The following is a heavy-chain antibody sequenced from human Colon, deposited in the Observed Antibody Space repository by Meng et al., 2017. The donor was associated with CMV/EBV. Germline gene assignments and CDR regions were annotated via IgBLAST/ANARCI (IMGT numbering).Heavy chain of an antibody. Sequence: GGSLRLSCAASGFTVSSNYINWVRQAPGKGLEWVSVITGSGKTHYADSVKGRFIISRDTSKNMVNLQMNNLRGEDAAVYYCAREPGHCTSTSCYTEGYYFDTWGQGTMVTVSS. CDR1: GFTVSSNY. J-gene: IGHJ4*02. D-gene: IGHD2-2*02. CDR2: ITGSGKT. CDR3: AREPGHCTSTSCYTEGYYFDT. V-gene: IGHV3-66*03.